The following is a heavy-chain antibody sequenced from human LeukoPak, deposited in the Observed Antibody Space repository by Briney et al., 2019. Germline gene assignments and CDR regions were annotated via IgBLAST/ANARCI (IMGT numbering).Heavy chain of an antibody. J-gene: IGHJ4*02. CDR3: ASSTSYLGQTFDY. D-gene: IGHD2-2*01. CDR1: GGSISSYY. Sequence: SETLSLTCTVSGGSISSYYWSWIRQPPGKGLEWIGYIYTSGSTNYNPSLKSRVTISVDTSKNPFSLKLSSVTAADTAVYYCASSTSYLGQTFDYWGQGTLVTVSS. CDR2: IYTSGST. V-gene: IGHV4-4*09.